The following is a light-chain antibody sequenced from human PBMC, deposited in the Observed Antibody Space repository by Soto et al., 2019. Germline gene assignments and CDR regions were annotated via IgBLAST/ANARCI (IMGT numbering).Light chain of an antibody. CDR1: NSNVGSYY. Sequence: QLVLTQPPSASGTPGQWVTISCSGSNSNVGSYYVYWYQQLPGTAPKLLIYRANQRPSGVPDRFSGSKSGTSASLAISGLRSEDEADYYCASWDDSLSGVVFGGGTKLTVL. J-gene: IGLJ2*01. V-gene: IGLV1-47*01. CDR2: RAN. CDR3: ASWDDSLSGVV.